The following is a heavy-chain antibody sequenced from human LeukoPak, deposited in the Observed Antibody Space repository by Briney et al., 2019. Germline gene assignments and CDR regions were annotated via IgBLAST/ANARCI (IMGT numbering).Heavy chain of an antibody. CDR3: ARSPRGYSYGYNWFDP. D-gene: IGHD5-18*01. J-gene: IGHJ5*02. CDR2: IYYSGST. V-gene: IGHV4-39*01. Sequence: SETLSLTCTVSGGSISSSSYYWGWIRQPPGKGLEWIVSIYYSGSTYYNPSLKSRVTISVDTSKNQFSLKLSSVTAADTAVYYCARSPRGYSYGYNWFDPWGQGTLVTVSS. CDR1: GGSISSSSYY.